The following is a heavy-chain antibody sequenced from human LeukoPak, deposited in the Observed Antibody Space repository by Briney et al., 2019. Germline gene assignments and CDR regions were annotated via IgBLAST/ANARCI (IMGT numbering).Heavy chain of an antibody. CDR3: AREVGRRHPGGGSGAAATTYYYYGMDV. J-gene: IGHJ6*02. D-gene: IGHD2-15*01. CDR1: GYTFTSYG. CDR2: ISAYNGNT. Sequence: ASVKVSCKASGYTFTSYGISWVRQAPGQGLEWMGWISAYNGNTNYAQKLQGRVTMTTDTSTSTAYMELRSLRSDDTAVYYCAREVGRRHPGGGSGAAATTYYYYGMDVWGQGTTVTVSS. V-gene: IGHV1-18*01.